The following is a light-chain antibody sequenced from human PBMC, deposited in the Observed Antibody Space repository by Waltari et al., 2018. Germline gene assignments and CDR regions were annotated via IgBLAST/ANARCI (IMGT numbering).Light chain of an antibody. V-gene: IGKV1-17*01. Sequence: DIQMTQSPSSLSASAGDRVTITCRASQGISTYLNWYQQKPGKAPKRLIYAASSLESGVPSRFSVSGSATDFTLTISSLQPEDFATYYCLQYNSTPRTFGQGTKVEIK. CDR2: AAS. CDR3: LQYNSTPRT. J-gene: IGKJ1*01. CDR1: QGISTY.